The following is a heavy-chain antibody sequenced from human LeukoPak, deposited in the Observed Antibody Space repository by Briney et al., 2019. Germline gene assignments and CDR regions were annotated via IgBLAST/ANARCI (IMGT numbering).Heavy chain of an antibody. V-gene: IGHV1-46*01. CDR1: GGTFSGRA. J-gene: IGHJ4*02. CDR3: ARDQEGFDY. Sequence: GASVKVSCKASGGTFSGRAISWVRQAPGQGLEWMGMIYPRDGSTSYAQKFQGRVTVTRDTSTSTVHMELSGLRSEDTAVYYCARDQEGFDYWGQGTLVTVSS. CDR2: IYPRDGST.